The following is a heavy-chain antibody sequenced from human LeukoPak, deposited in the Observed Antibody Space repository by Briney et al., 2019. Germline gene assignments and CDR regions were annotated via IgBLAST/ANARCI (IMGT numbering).Heavy chain of an antibody. CDR3: ARMELPPNNWFDP. CDR2: IYHSGST. Sequence: SETLSLTCTVSGYSISSHYYWGWIRQPPGKGLEWIGSIYHSGSTYCNPSLKSRVTISVDASKNQFSLKLSSVTAADTAVYYCARMELPPNNWFDPWGQGTLVTVSS. J-gene: IGHJ5*02. CDR1: GYSISSHYY. V-gene: IGHV4-38-2*02. D-gene: IGHD1-26*01.